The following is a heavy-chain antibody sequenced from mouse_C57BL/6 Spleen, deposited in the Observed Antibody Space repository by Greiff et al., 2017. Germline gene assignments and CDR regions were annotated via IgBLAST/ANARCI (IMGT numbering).Heavy chain of an antibody. Sequence: QVQLKESGPGILQPSQTLRLTCSFSGFSLSTIGMGVGWIRQPSGKGLEWLAHIWWEDDKYYNPALKSRLTISKDTSKNQVFLKSANVDTADTATYYCARVYYGSSYGYFDVCGTGTTVTVAS. CDR2: IWWEDDK. V-gene: IGHV8-8*01. D-gene: IGHD1-1*01. CDR3: ARVYYGSSYGYFDV. J-gene: IGHJ1*03. CDR1: GFSLSTIGMG.